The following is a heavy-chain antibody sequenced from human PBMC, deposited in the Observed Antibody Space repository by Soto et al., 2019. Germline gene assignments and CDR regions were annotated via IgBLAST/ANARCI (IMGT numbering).Heavy chain of an antibody. Sequence: QVQLVQSGAEVKKPGSSVKVSCKASGGTFSSYAISWVRQANGQGLEWMGVIIPIFGTANYAQKFQGRVTFPEDESTSTSYMELSSLRSADTAVYYCAGDLVRFGERWGFDFWGHGTLVTVSS. J-gene: IGHJ4*01. CDR1: GGTFSSYA. CDR2: IIPIFGTA. V-gene: IGHV1-69*01. D-gene: IGHD3-10*01. CDR3: AGDLVRFGERWGFDF.